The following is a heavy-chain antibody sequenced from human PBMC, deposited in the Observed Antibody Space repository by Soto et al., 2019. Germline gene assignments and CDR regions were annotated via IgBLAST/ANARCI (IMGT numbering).Heavy chain of an antibody. CDR3: AKLPTVTTPDHY. V-gene: IGHV3-30*18. CDR2: IAFDGSNK. Sequence: QGQLVESGGGVAQPGTSLRLSCVASGFIFSSYGMHWVRQAPGKGLEWVAVIAFDGSNKYYADSVKGRFTISRDNNKKTVYLQINSLRPEDTAIYYCAKLPTVTTPDHYWGQGTLVTVSP. D-gene: IGHD4-17*01. J-gene: IGHJ4*02. CDR1: GFIFSSYG.